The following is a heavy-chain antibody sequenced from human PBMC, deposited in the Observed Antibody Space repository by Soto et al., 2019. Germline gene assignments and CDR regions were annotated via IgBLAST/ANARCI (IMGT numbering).Heavy chain of an antibody. V-gene: IGHV4-34*01. CDR1: GGSFSGYY. J-gene: IGHJ4*02. CDR3: ARRYCSSTSCPDFDY. CDR2: INHSGST. D-gene: IGHD2-2*01. Sequence: PSETLSLTCAVYGGSFSGYYWSWIRQPPGKGLEWIGEINHSGSTNYNPSLKSRVTISVDTSKNQFSLKLSSVTAADTAVYYCARRYCSSTSCPDFDYWGQGTLVTVSS.